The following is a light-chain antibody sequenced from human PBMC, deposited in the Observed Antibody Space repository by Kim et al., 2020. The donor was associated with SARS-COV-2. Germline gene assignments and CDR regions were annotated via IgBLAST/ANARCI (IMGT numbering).Light chain of an antibody. V-gene: IGLV10-54*04. CDR2: RNN. CDR1: SNNVGDQG. J-gene: IGLJ3*02. CDR3: SAWDRSLSAWV. Sequence: LTATLTCAADSNNVGDQGATWLQQHQGHPPKLLSYRNNNRPSGISERFSASRSGNTVSLTITGLQPDDEADYYCSAWDRSLSAWVFGGGTQLTVL.